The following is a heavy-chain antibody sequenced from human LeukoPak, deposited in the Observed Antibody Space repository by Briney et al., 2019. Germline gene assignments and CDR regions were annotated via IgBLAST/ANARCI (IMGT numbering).Heavy chain of an antibody. CDR1: GFTFDDYA. V-gene: IGHV3-9*01. CDR2: ISWNSGSI. CDR3: AKDMRVAVAGNILPDAFDI. J-gene: IGHJ3*02. D-gene: IGHD6-19*01. Sequence: PGGSLRLSCAASGFTFDDYAMHWVRQAPGKGLEWVSGISWNSGSIGYADSVKGRFTISRDNAKNSLYLQMNSLRAEDTALYYCAKDMRVAVAGNILPDAFDIWGQGTMVTVSS.